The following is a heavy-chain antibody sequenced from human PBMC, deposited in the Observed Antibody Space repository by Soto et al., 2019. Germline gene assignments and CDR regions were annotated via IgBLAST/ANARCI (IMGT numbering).Heavy chain of an antibody. J-gene: IGHJ6*02. CDR3: AKDGIAARNYYYYYGTDV. V-gene: IGHV3-30*18. CDR1: GFTFSSYG. Sequence: GGSLRLSCAASGFTFSSYGMHWVRQAPGKGLERVAVISYDGSNKYYADSVKGRFTISRDNSKNTLYLQMNSLRAEDTAVYYCAKDGIAARNYYYYYGTDVWGQGTTVTDSS. D-gene: IGHD6-6*01. CDR2: ISYDGSNK.